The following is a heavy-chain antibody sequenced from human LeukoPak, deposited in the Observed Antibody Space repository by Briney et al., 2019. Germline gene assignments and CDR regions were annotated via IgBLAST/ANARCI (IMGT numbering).Heavy chain of an antibody. D-gene: IGHD2-15*01. J-gene: IGHJ5*02. CDR3: AKQGCAGSCPSGYNWFDP. CDR2: IRYDGSDK. V-gene: IGHV3-30*02. Sequence: GGSLRLSCAASGFSFNDYVMHWVRQPPGKGLEWVASIRYDGSDKYYGDSVKGRFTISRDNANTTLFLQMKSLRAEDTAVYYCAKQGCAGSCPSGYNWFDPWGQGTLVTVSS. CDR1: GFSFNDYV.